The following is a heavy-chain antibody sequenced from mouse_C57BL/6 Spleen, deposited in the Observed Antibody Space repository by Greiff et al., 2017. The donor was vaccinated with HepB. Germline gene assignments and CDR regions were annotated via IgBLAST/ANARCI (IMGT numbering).Heavy chain of an antibody. V-gene: IGHV5-9-1*02. CDR1: GFTFSSYA. D-gene: IGHD2-1*01. CDR2: ISSGGDYI. J-gene: IGHJ3*01. CDR3: TRDDYGKAWFAY. Sequence: EVNVVESGEGLVKPGGSLKLSCAASGFTFSSYAMSWVRQTPEKRLEWVAYISSGGDYIYYADTVKGRFTISRDNARNTLYLQMSSLKSEDTAMYYCTRDDYGKAWFAYWGQGTLVTVSA.